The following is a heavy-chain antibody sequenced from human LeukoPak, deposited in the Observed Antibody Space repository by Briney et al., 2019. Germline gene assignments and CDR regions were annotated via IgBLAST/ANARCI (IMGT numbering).Heavy chain of an antibody. Sequence: GRSLRLSCAASGFTFDDYAMHWVRQGPGKGLEWVSGISWNSGSIGYADSVKGRFTISRDNAKNSLYLQMNSLRAEDTAVYYCAREKEGYCSRTSCYLDYYYYYMDVWGKGTTVTISS. V-gene: IGHV3-9*01. D-gene: IGHD2-2*01. CDR3: AREKEGYCSRTSCYLDYYYYYMDV. J-gene: IGHJ6*03. CDR1: GFTFDDYA. CDR2: ISWNSGSI.